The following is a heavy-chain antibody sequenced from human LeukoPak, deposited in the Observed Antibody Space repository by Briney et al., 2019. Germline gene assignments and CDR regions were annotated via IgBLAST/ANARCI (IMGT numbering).Heavy chain of an antibody. J-gene: IGHJ6*02. CDR2: ISGSGGST. CDR1: GFTFSSYA. V-gene: IGHV3-23*01. CDR3: AKAPVLGGGYYYYGMDV. Sequence: GGSLRLSCAASGFTFSSYAMSWVRQAPGKGLEWVSAISGSGGSTYYADSVKGRFTISRDNSKNTLYLQMNSLRAEDTAVYYCAKAPVLGGGYYYYGMDVWGQGTTVTVSS. D-gene: IGHD2/OR15-2a*01.